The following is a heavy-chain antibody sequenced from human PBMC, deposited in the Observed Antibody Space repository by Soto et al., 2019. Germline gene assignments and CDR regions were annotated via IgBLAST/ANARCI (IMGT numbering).Heavy chain of an antibody. CDR2: ISAYNGNT. D-gene: IGHD3-22*01. CDR1: GYTFTSYG. CDR3: ARDCYYYDSSGYYGYGMDV. Sequence: APVKVSCKASGYTFTSYGISWVRQAPGQVLEWMGWISAYNGNTNYAQKLQGRVTMTTDTSTSTAYMELRSLRSDDTAVYYCARDCYYYDSSGYYGYGMDVWGQGTTVTFSS. J-gene: IGHJ6*02. V-gene: IGHV1-18*04.